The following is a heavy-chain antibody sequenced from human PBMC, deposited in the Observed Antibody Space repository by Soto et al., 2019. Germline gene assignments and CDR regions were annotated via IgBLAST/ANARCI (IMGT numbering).Heavy chain of an antibody. CDR2: IYYSGST. CDR1: GVSISSYY. D-gene: IGHD4-17*01. J-gene: IGHJ4*02. V-gene: IGHV4-59*08. CDR3: ARHDRGPYGDYTRHFNY. Sequence: PSETLSLTYTVAGVSISSYYWSRIRQPPGKGLEWIGYIYYSGSTNYNPSLKSRVTISVDTSKNQFSLKLSSMIAADTAVYYCARHDRGPYGDYTRHFNYWGQGTLVTVSS.